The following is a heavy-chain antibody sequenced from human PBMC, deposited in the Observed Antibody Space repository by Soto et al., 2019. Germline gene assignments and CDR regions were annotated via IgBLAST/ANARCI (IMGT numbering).Heavy chain of an antibody. D-gene: IGHD3-9*01. Sequence: GPTLVNPTQTLTLTCTFSGFSLSTSGMCVSWIRQPPGKALEWLALIDWDDDKYYSTSLKTRLTISKDTSKNQVVLTMTNMDPVDTATYYCARSKRYFGTAGVYYYYYGMDVWGQGTTVTVSS. J-gene: IGHJ6*02. CDR2: IDWDDDK. V-gene: IGHV2-70*01. CDR3: ARSKRYFGTAGVYYYYYGMDV. CDR1: GFSLSTSGMC.